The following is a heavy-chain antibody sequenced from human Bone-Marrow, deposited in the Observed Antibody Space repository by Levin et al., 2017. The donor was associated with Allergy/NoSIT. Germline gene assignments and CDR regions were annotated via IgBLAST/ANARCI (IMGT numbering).Heavy chain of an antibody. J-gene: IGHJ4*02. CDR3: ARDSGSYSLDY. CDR2: SRNKANSYTT. V-gene: IGHV3-72*01. D-gene: IGHD1-26*01. CDR1: GFTFSDHY. Sequence: GGSLRLSCAASGFTFSDHYMDWVRQAPGKGLEWVGRSRNKANSYTTEYAASVKGRFTISRDDSKNSLYLQMSSLKTEDTAMYYCARDSGSYSLDYWGQGTRVTVSS.